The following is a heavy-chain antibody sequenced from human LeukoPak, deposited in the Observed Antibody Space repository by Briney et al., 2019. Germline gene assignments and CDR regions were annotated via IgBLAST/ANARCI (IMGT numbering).Heavy chain of an antibody. D-gene: IGHD2-2*01. CDR2: ISSSSGYI. CDR1: GFTISTYS. Sequence: PGGSLRLSCAASGFTISTYSMNWVRQAPGKGLEWVSSISSSSGYIYYADSVKGRFTISRDNAKNSLYLQMNSLRAEDTAVYYCAGGSLLWGAFDIWGQGTMVTVSS. V-gene: IGHV3-21*01. J-gene: IGHJ3*02. CDR3: AGGSLLWGAFDI.